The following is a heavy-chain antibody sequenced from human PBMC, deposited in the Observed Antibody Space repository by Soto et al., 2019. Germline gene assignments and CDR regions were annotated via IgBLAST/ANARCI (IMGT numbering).Heavy chain of an antibody. CDR1: GFTFSGSA. CDR3: TRLDPRQRIAARQFAFDN. CDR2: IKNKDNNYAT. V-gene: IGHV3-73*01. Sequence: PGGSLRLSCAAAGFTFSGSAMHWVRQASGNGLEWIGRIKNKDNNYATAYAASVKGRFTVSRDDSTNTAYLHMNSLRSEDTAIYYCTRLDPRQRIAARQFAFDNWGQGTMVTVSS. J-gene: IGHJ3*02. D-gene: IGHD6-6*01.